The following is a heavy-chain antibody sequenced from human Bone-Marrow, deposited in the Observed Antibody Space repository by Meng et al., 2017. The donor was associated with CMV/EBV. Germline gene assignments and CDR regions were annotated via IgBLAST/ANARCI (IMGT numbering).Heavy chain of an antibody. V-gene: IGHV3-23*01. D-gene: IGHD6-13*01. Sequence: GGSLRLSCAASGFTFDDYGMSWVRQVPGKGLEWVSAISGSGGSTYYADSVKGWFTIYRDNSENTLYLQMNSLRAEDTAVYYCAKDHPRTAGTWVDYWGQGTLVTVSS. CDR3: AKDHPRTAGTWVDY. J-gene: IGHJ4*02. CDR2: ISGSGGST. CDR1: GFTFDDYG.